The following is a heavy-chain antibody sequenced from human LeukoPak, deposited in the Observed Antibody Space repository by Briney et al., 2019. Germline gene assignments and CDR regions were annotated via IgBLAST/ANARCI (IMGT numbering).Heavy chain of an antibody. CDR2: INPVGGST. D-gene: IGHD3-3*01. Sequence: ASVTVSCRASGYTLTTYYMHWERQAPGQGLEWMGIINPVGGSTTYAQKFQGRVTMTRDTSTSTVYMKLSSLRSEDTAVYYCTRVSNFLSGYWDYWGQGTLGTVSS. V-gene: IGHV1-46*01. J-gene: IGHJ4*02. CDR1: GYTLTTYY. CDR3: TRVSNFLSGYWDY.